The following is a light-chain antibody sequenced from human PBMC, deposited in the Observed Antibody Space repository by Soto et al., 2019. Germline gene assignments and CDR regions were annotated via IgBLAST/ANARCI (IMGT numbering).Light chain of an antibody. CDR2: GAS. CDR3: QHYVTSSIT. J-gene: IGKJ5*01. CDR1: QSVSSSY. V-gene: IGKV3-20*01. Sequence: EIVLTQSPGTLSLSPGERATLSCRASQSVSSSYLGWYQQKPGQAPRLLIYGASRRATGIPDRISGGGSGTDFTLTISRLEPDDFAVYYCQHYVTSSITFGQGTRLEIK.